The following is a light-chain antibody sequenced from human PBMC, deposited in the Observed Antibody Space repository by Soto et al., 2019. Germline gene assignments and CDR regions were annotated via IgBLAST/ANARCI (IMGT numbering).Light chain of an antibody. CDR2: AAS. Sequence: DIQMTQSPSSLSAFLGDRVTITCRASQGISDYLVWYQQKPGKVPKLLIYAASTLQSGVPPRFSGTGSGTDCTLTISSLQPEDVATYYCQNYYSAPFTFGPGTKVDIK. CDR3: QNYYSAPFT. CDR1: QGISDY. V-gene: IGKV1-27*01. J-gene: IGKJ3*01.